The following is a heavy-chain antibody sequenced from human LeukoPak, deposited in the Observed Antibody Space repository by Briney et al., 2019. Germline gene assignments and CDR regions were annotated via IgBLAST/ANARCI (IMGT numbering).Heavy chain of an antibody. D-gene: IGHD3-10*01. V-gene: IGHV3-23*01. J-gene: IGHJ4*02. CDR1: GFTFSSYA. CDR3: ASGLEDYGSGRITRGFDY. Sequence: GGSLRLSCAASGFTFSSYAMSWVRQAPGKGLEWVSAISGSGGSTYYADSVKGRFTISRDNAKNSLYLQMNSLRAEDTAVYYCASGLEDYGSGRITRGFDYWGQGTLVTVSS. CDR2: ISGSGGST.